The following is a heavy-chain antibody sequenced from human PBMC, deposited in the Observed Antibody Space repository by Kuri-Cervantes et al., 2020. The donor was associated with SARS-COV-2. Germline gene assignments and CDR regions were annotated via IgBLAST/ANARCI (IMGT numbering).Heavy chain of an antibody. CDR3: ARSRGAIFAVIFNYIDY. Sequence: SETLSLTCAVSGYSISSGYYWGWVRQPPGKGLEWIGSIYHSGSTYYNPSLKSRVTISVDTSKNQFSLKLSSVTAADTAVYYCARSRGAIFAVIFNYIDYWGQGTLVTVSS. D-gene: IGHD3-3*01. J-gene: IGHJ4*02. CDR2: IYHSGST. CDR1: GYSISSGYY. V-gene: IGHV4-38-2*01.